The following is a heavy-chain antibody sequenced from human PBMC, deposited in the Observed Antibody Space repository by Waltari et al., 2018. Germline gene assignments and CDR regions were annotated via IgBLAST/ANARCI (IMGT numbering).Heavy chain of an antibody. CDR3: ARVTDFDSSGYYYLDS. CDR2: ISYDGSNK. CDR1: GLTFNNYP. Sequence: QVQLVESGGGVVQPGRSLRLSFAASGLTFNNYPMHWVRQAPGKGLEWVAVISYDGSNKYYADSVKGRFIISRDNSKNTLYLQMNSLRAEDTAVYYCARVTDFDSSGYYYLDSWGQGTLVTVSS. D-gene: IGHD3-22*01. J-gene: IGHJ4*02. V-gene: IGHV3-30-3*01.